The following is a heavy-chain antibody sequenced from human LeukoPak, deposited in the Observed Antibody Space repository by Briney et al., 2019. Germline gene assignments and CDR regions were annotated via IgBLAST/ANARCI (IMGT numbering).Heavy chain of an antibody. D-gene: IGHD3-3*01. CDR2: ISSSSSTI. CDR1: GFTFSSYS. CDR3: ERADYDFWSGYYYY. J-gene: IGHJ4*01. V-gene: IGHV3-48*04. Sequence: PGGCLRLSCAASGFTFSSYSMNWVRQAPGKGLEWVSYISSSSSTIYSADSVKGRFTISRDNAKTSLNRQMNNLRPEDTAVYYGERADYDFWSGYYYYSGQRTLVTASS.